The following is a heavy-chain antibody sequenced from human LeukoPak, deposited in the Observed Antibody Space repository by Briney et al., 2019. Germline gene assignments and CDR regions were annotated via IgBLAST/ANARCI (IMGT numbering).Heavy chain of an antibody. J-gene: IGHJ4*02. V-gene: IGHV3-30-3*01. D-gene: IGHD3-22*01. CDR1: GFTFSDYW. CDR2: ISYDGSNK. Sequence: PGGSLRLSCAASGFTFSDYWMTWVRQAPGKGLEWVAVISYDGSNKYYADSVKGRFTISRDNSKNTLYLQMNSLRAEDTAVYYCARDNYYDSSGYLEYWGQGTLVTVSS. CDR3: ARDNYYDSSGYLEY.